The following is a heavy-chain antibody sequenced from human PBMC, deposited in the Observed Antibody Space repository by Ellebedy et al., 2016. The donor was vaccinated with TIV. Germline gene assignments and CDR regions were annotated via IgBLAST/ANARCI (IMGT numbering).Heavy chain of an antibody. D-gene: IGHD1-1*01. Sequence: SETLSLTCTVSGGSVSSYYWSWIRQPPGKGLEWIGYIYYSGSTKYNASLRSRVTISVNTSKNEFSLNLSSVSAADTAVYYCARLGGQLAFDIWGQGTMVTVSS. CDR2: IYYSGST. J-gene: IGHJ3*02. CDR1: GGSVSSYY. CDR3: ARLGGQLAFDI. V-gene: IGHV4-59*08.